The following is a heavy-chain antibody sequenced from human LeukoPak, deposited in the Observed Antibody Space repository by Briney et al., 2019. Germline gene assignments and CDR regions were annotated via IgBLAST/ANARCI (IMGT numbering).Heavy chain of an antibody. V-gene: IGHV3-49*03. CDR3: TRRIRLDQHQGHAFDS. D-gene: IGHD3/OR15-3a*01. CDR2: NRSKAYGATT. J-gene: IGHJ3*02. CDR1: GFTFGDYA. Sequence: GRTPRLSCTASGFTFGDYATSSFRPAPRKRLERVGFNRSKAYGATTDYPASVKGRFTISRQDSKSIASLHMDSLKTEDTAVYYCTRRIRLDQHQGHAFDSWGEGTMLTVSS.